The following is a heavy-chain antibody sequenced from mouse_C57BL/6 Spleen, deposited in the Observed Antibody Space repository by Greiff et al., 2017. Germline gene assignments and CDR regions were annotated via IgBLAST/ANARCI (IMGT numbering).Heavy chain of an antibody. V-gene: IGHV1-69*01. CDR2: IDPSDSYT. CDR1: GYTFTSYW. J-gene: IGHJ3*01. Sequence: QVQLQQPGAELVMPGASVKLSCKASGYTFTSYWMHWVKQRPGQGLEWIGEIDPSDSYTNYNQKFKGKSTLTVDKSSSTAYMQLSSLTSEDSAVYDDARLDCSSPWYAYWGQGTLVTVSA. CDR3: ARLDCSSPWYAY. D-gene: IGHD1-1*01.